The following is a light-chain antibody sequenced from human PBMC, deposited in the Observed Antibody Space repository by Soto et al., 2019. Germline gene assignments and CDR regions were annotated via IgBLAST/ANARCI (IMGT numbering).Light chain of an antibody. V-gene: IGKV1-27*01. J-gene: IGKJ1*01. CDR2: AAA. CDR1: QGISNY. Sequence: DIPMTQSPSSLSASVGDRVTITCRASQGISNYLAWYQQKPGKVPKLLIYAAATLQSGVPSRFSGSGSGTDFTLTISSLQPEDVANYYCQKYNSALRTFGQGTKVEIK. CDR3: QKYNSALRT.